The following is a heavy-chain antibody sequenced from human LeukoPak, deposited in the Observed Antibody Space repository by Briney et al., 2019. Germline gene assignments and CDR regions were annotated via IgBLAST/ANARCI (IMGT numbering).Heavy chain of an antibody. J-gene: IGHJ4*02. CDR1: GFTFSSYA. CDR3: AKDRSIGTYYTFDS. V-gene: IGHV3-23*01. Sequence: GGSLRLSCAASGFTFSSYAMSWVRQAPGKGVEWVSTVSGSGAIAYYTDSDKGRFTISRDNSKNTLYLQMSSLTAKDTAVYYCAKDRSIGTYYTFDSWGQGTLVTVSS. CDR2: VSGSGAIA. D-gene: IGHD1-26*01.